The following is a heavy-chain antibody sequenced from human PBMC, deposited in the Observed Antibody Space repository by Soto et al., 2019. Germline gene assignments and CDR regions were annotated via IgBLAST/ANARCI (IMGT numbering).Heavy chain of an antibody. CDR3: ARHDDYYTSGSSYYYFGMDV. Sequence: XGSLCLTCTVSGGCVNSGCYHWGWIREPPGTGPERIGSINSEGTIYYNPSLRSRVTISVDTSKNQFSLKLSSVTAADTAVYYCARHDDYYTSGSSYYYFGMDVRGQGTTVIVAS. D-gene: IGHD3-10*01. V-gene: IGHV4-39*01. CDR1: GGCVNSGCYH. CDR2: INSEGTI. J-gene: IGHJ6*02.